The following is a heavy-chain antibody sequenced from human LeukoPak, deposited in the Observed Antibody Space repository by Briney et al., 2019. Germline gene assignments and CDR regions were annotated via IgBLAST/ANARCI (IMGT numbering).Heavy chain of an antibody. Sequence: PGGSLRLSCAASGFSVSSNYMSWVRQAPGKGLEWVSAISGSGSSTYYADSVKGRFTISRDNSKNTLYLQMSSLRAEDTAVYYCAKRPAGTLDYWGQGTLVTVSS. V-gene: IGHV3-23*01. CDR2: ISGSGSST. D-gene: IGHD6-19*01. CDR1: GFSVSSNY. J-gene: IGHJ4*02. CDR3: AKRPAGTLDY.